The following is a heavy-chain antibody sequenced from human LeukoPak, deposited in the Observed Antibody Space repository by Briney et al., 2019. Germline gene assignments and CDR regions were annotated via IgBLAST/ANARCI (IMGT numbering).Heavy chain of an antibody. CDR1: GFTLTDY. V-gene: IGHV1-2*02. J-gene: IGHJ6*03. Sequence: WASVRVSCKASGFTLTDYIHWVRPDPRQGLQWMGWLKPNSGDTDYAQRFQGRVTMTRDTSISTVYMELSSLRSDDTAVYYCARADSVPAGDYHYWYMDVWGKGTTVTVSS. CDR2: LKPNSGDT. CDR3: ARADSVPAGDYHYWYMDV. D-gene: IGHD2-2*01.